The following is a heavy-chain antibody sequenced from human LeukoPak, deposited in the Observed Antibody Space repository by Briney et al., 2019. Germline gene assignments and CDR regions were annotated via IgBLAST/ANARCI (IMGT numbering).Heavy chain of an antibody. Sequence: GESLKISCNGSGYXFTSYWISWVRQMPGKGLEWMGTIYPGDSDTTYSPSFQGQITISADKSISTAYLQWSSLKASDTAMYYCARRGSSDYYLDYWGQGTLVTVSS. J-gene: IGHJ4*02. CDR3: ARRGSSDYYLDY. CDR1: GYXFTSYW. D-gene: IGHD3-22*01. V-gene: IGHV5-51*01. CDR2: IYPGDSDT.